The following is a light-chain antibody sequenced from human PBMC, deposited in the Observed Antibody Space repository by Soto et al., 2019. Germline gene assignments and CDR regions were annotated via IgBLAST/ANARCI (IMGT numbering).Light chain of an antibody. CDR1: QTISSNY. J-gene: IGKJ3*01. CDR3: QQDGRSPPGFT. V-gene: IGKV3-20*01. CDR2: GAS. Sequence: EIVLTQSPGTLSLSPGERATLSCGVSQTISSNYLAWYQQKPGQAPRLLIYGASFRATGIPVRFSGSGSGTDFTLTISRLEPEDFAVYYCQQDGRSPPGFTFGPGTKVEMK.